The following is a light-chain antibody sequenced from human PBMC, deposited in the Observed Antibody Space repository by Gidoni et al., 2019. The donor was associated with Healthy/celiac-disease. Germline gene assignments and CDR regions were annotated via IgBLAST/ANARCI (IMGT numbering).Light chain of an antibody. CDR1: QSLLHSNGYNY. V-gene: IGKV2-28*01. Sequence: IVLTQSPLSLPFTPGEPASISCRYTQSLLHSNGYNYLDWYLQKSGQSPQLLIYLGSNRASGVPDRFSGSGSGTDFTLKISRVEAEDVGVYYCMQALQTPWTFGQGTKVEIK. CDR2: LGS. J-gene: IGKJ1*01. CDR3: MQALQTPWT.